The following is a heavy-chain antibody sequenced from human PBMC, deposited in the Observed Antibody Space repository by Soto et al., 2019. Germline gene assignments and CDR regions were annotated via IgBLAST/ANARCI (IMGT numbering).Heavy chain of an antibody. Sequence: EVQLLEAGGNLLQPGGSLRLSCAASGFTFSSYAVCWVRQAPGQGLESLSAISGPGATIYYADSVKGRFTISRDNSKNTLYLQMNSLTAEDTAVYYCAKMLTMVRGVTGLRDFDCWGQGTLVTVSS. CDR1: GFTFSSYA. CDR2: ISGPGATI. J-gene: IGHJ4*02. V-gene: IGHV3-23*01. CDR3: AKMLTMVRGVTGLRDFDC. D-gene: IGHD3-10*01.